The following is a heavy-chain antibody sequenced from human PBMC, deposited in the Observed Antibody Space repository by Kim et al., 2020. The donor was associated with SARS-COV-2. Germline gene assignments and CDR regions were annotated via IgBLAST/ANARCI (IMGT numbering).Heavy chain of an antibody. J-gene: IGHJ6*03. CDR2: VRSKANNYAT. Sequence: GGSLRLSCAASGFTFSASAMHWVRQASGKGLEWVGRVRSKANNYATEYAASVKGRFTISRDDSKNTAYLQMNSLKTEDTAVYYCTRHVRRLGNSSIHYYYYMDLWGKETTVTVS. V-gene: IGHV3-73*01. CDR3: TRHVRRLGNSSIHYYYYMDL. D-gene: IGHD2-2*02. CDR1: GFTFSASA.